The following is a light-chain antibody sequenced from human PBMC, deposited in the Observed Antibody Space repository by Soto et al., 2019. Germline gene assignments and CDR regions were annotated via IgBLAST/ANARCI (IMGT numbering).Light chain of an antibody. CDR3: QQFYNTPYT. V-gene: IGKV4-1*01. Sequence: DIVMSQSPDSLAVSLGERATINCKSSQSVLYSSNNKNYLNWYQQKPGQPPKLLISWTSTRESGVPDRFSGSGSGTDFTLTISSLHAGDVAVYYCQQFYNTPYTFGQGTKVEIK. J-gene: IGKJ2*01. CDR2: WTS. CDR1: QSVLYSSNNKNY.